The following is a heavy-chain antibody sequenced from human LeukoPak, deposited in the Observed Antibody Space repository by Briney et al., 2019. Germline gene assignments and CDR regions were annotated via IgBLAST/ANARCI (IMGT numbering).Heavy chain of an antibody. CDR3: ARSITIFGVVTDPYYYYGMDV. D-gene: IGHD3-3*01. Sequence: PGRSLRLSCAASGFTFSSYAMHWVRQAPGKGLEWVAVISYDGSNKYYADSVKGRFTISRDNSKNTLYLQMNSLRAEDTAAYYCARSITIFGVVTDPYYYYGMDVWGQGTTVTVSS. CDR1: GFTFSSYA. J-gene: IGHJ6*02. V-gene: IGHV3-30-3*01. CDR2: ISYDGSNK.